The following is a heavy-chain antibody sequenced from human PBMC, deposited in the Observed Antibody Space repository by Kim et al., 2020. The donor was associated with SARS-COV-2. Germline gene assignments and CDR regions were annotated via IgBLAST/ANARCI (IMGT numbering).Heavy chain of an antibody. Sequence: ASVKVSCKASGYTFTSYDINWVRQATGQGLEWMGWMNPNSGNTGYAQKFQGRVTMTRNTSISTAYMELSSLRSEDTAVYYCARGSYCGGDCYSDADYYYYGMDVWGQGTTVTVSS. CDR2: MNPNSGNT. D-gene: IGHD2-21*02. CDR3: ARGSYCGGDCYSDADYYYYGMDV. J-gene: IGHJ6*02. V-gene: IGHV1-8*02. CDR1: GYTFTSYD.